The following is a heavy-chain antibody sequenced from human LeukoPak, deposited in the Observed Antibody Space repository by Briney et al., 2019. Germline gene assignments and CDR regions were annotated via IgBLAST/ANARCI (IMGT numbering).Heavy chain of an antibody. D-gene: IGHD6-13*01. CDR2: ISSDGNNK. CDR3: ARIGYSISWSGDY. J-gene: IGHJ4*02. Sequence: GGSLRLSCAASGFTFSSYGMHWVRQAPGKGLEWVALISSDGNNKYYADSVKGRFSISRDNSKNTLYLQMNSLRAEDTAVYHCARIGYSISWSGDYWGQGSLVTVSS. V-gene: IGHV3-30*03. CDR1: GFTFSSYG.